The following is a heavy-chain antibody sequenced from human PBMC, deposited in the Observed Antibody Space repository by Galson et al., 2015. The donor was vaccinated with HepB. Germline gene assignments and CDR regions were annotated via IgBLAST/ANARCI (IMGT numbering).Heavy chain of an antibody. V-gene: IGHV5-51*01. Sequence: SCKGSGYSFTSYWIGWVRQMPGKGLEWMGIIYPGDSDTRYSPSFQGQVTISADKSISTAYLQWSSLKASDTAMYYCARSTVDGGITTIFDYWGQGTLVTVAS. CDR1: GYSFTSYW. J-gene: IGHJ4*02. D-gene: IGHD3-10*01. CDR2: IYPGDSDT. CDR3: ARSTVDGGITTIFDY.